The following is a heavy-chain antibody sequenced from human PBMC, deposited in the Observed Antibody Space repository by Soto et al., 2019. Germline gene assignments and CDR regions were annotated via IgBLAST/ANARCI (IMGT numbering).Heavy chain of an antibody. J-gene: IGHJ6*02. CDR2: ISGGGSYI. CDR3: ARDSDCHSTSCFFPPHV. CDR1: GFTFSAEN. V-gene: IGHV3-21*06. D-gene: IGHD2-2*01. Sequence: LXLSCSGSGFTFSAENMSWVLQVPGKGLEWVSGISGGGSYIFYADSVQGRFSISRDNPKNSLFLEMNSLRVEDTAVYYCARDSDCHSTSCFFPPHVWGQGTTVTVSS.